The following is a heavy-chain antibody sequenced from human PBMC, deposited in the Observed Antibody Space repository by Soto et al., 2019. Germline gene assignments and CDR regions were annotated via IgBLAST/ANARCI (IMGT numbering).Heavy chain of an antibody. Sequence: EVQLVESGGGLVQPGGSLRLSCAASGFTFSSYWMSWVRQAPGKGLEWVANIKQDGSEKYYVDSVKGRFTISRDNDKISMYLQMNSLRAEDTAVYYCARDEVLEWVFGYWGQGTLVHVSS. CDR2: IKQDGSEK. J-gene: IGHJ4*02. CDR3: ARDEVLEWVFGY. D-gene: IGHD3-3*01. V-gene: IGHV3-7*01. CDR1: GFTFSSYW.